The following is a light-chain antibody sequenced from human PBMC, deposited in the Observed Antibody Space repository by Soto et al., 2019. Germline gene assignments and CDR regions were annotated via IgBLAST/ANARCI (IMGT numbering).Light chain of an antibody. V-gene: IGKV3-20*01. CDR3: QQYSNSPRT. Sequence: EIVLTQSPGTLSLSPGERATLSCKTSQNVGSSYLAWYQHKPGQAPRLLIHGASSRATDIPDRFSGSGSGTDFTLTINRLEPEDFAVYYCQQYSNSPRTFGQGTKVDIK. J-gene: IGKJ1*01. CDR2: GAS. CDR1: QNVGSSY.